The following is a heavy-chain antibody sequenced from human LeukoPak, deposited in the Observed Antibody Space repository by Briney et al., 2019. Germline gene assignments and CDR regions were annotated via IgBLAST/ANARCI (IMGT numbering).Heavy chain of an antibody. D-gene: IGHD1-1*01. CDR2: INSDGSST. CDR3: ARELGNWNYFDY. V-gene: IGHV3-74*01. Sequence: GSLRLSCAASGFTFSSYWMHWVRQAPGKGLVWVSRINSDGSSTSYADSVKGRFTISRDNAKNTLCLQMISLRAEDTAVYYCARELGNWNYFDYWGQGTLVTVSS. J-gene: IGHJ4*02. CDR1: GFTFSSYW.